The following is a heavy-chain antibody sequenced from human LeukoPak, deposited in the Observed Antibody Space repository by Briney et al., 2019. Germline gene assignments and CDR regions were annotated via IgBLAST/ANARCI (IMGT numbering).Heavy chain of an antibody. J-gene: IGHJ5*02. V-gene: IGHV4-34*01. CDR3: ARGKIVVVVAATANWFDP. CDR1: GGSFSGYY. Sequence: PSETLSLTCAVYGGSFSGYYWSWIRQPPGKGLEWIGEINHSGSTNYNPSLKSRVTISVDTSKNQFSLKLSSVTAADTAVYYCARGKIVVVVAATANWFDPWGQGTLVTVSS. CDR2: INHSGST. D-gene: IGHD2-15*01.